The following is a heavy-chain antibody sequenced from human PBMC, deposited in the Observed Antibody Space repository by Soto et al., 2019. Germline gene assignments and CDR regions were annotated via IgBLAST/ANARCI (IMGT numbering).Heavy chain of an antibody. CDR3: ARPRSQVRPYYFDL. CDR1: GITFRTYT. V-gene: IGHV3-30-3*01. CDR2: TSFDGSDE. Sequence: LRLSCVVSGITFRTYTMSWVRQAPGKGPEWVALTSFDGSDEDYTDSVKGRFTISRDNSKNTLYLYMNGLTTEDSAVYYCARPRSQVRPYYFDLWGQGTLVTVSS. J-gene: IGHJ4*02.